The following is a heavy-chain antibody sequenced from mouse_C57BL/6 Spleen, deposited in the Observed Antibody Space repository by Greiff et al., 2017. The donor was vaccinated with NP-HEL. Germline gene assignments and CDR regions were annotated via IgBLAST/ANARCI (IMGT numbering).Heavy chain of an antibody. V-gene: IGHV5-6*01. D-gene: IGHD4-1*01. Sequence: EVQGVESGGDLVKPGGSLKLSCAASGFTFSSYGMSWVRQTPDKRLEWVATISSGGSYTYYPDSVKGRFTISRDNAKNTLYLQMSSLKSEDTAMYYCARGLTGPSFDYWGQGTTLTVSS. CDR2: ISSGGSYT. CDR3: ARGLTGPSFDY. CDR1: GFTFSSYG. J-gene: IGHJ2*01.